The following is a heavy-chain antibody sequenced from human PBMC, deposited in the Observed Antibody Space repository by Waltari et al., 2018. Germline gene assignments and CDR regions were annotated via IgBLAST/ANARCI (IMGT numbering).Heavy chain of an antibody. V-gene: IGHV1-69*12. Sequence: QVHLVQSGAEVRKPGSSVKVSCEAYGGTFGTYAISGGRQAPGQGLEWMGGISPIYGTPIYAQKFQGRVNVAADELTTTAYMELSSLRSDDTAVYYCAKRIVGGPFDVWGQGTMVTVSS. J-gene: IGHJ3*01. D-gene: IGHD1-26*01. CDR1: GGTFGTYA. CDR2: ISPIYGTP. CDR3: AKRIVGGPFDV.